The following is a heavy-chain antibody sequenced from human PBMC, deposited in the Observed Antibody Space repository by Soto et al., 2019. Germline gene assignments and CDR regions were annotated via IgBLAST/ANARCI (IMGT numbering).Heavy chain of an antibody. J-gene: IGHJ4*02. D-gene: IGHD5-18*01. CDR3: ARDMTNTAMDLDY. CDR2: IWYDGSNK. V-gene: IGHV3-33*01. CDR1: GFTFSSYG. Sequence: QVQLVESGGGVVQPGRSLRLSCAASGFTFSSYGMHWVRQAPGKGLEWVAVIWYDGSNKYYADSVKGRFTISRDNSKNTLYLQMNSLRAEDTAVYYCARDMTNTAMDLDYWGQGTLVTVSS.